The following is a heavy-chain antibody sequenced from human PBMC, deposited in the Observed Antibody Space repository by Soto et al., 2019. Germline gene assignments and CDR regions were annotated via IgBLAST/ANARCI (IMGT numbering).Heavy chain of an antibody. V-gene: IGHV1-18*01. CDR1: GYAFSRYG. CDR2: ISGYNGDT. CDR3: AKNGQPPYYYYGLDV. D-gene: IGHD2-8*01. Sequence: ASVKVSWKAAGYAFSRYGISWVRQAPGQGLEWMGWISGYNGDTNYAQKFQGRVTMTIDTSTTTAYMELRGLTSDDTAIYYCAKNGQPPYYYYGLDVWGQGTTVTSP. J-gene: IGHJ6*02.